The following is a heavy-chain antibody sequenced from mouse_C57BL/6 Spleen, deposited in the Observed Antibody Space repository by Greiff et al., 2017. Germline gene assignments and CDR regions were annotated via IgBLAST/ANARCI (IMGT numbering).Heavy chain of an antibody. CDR3: ARGDYDDGYFDY. J-gene: IGHJ2*01. V-gene: IGHV5-6*01. D-gene: IGHD2-4*01. Sequence: EVKLMESGGDLVKPGGSLKLSCAASGFTFSSYGMSWVRQTPDKRLEWVATISSGGSYTYYPDSVKGRFTISRDNAKNTLYLQMSSLKSEDTAMYYCARGDYDDGYFDYWGQGTTLTVSS. CDR1: GFTFSSYG. CDR2: ISSGGSYT.